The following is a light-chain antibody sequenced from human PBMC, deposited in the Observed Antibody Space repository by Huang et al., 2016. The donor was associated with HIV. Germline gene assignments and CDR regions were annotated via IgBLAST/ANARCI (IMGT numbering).Light chain of an antibody. CDR2: AAS. J-gene: IGKJ3*01. CDR1: QNVGNN. CDR3: QQYYRWLLYT. V-gene: IGKV3-15*01. Sequence: EIVMTQSPATLSVSPGERATLSCRASQNVGNNVAWSQHKPGQAPSLLIYAASTRAAGIPARFSGSGSGTGFTLTISSLHSEDFAFYYCQQYYRWLLYTFGPGTKVDVK.